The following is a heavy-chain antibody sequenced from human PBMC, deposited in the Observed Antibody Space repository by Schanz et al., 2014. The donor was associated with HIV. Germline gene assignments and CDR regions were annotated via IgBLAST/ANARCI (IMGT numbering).Heavy chain of an antibody. J-gene: IGHJ4*02. CDR1: GPSVSSNY. D-gene: IGHD1-26*01. Sequence: DVQLVESGGGLLQPGGSLRLSCGTSGPSVSSNYMSWVRQAPGKGLVWVSRINSDGSSTSYADSVKGRFTISRDNAKNTLYLQMNSLRAEDTAVYYCVQVGGLVGATTGYWGQGTLVTVSS. CDR3: VQVGGLVGATTGY. CDR2: INSDGSST. V-gene: IGHV3-74*01.